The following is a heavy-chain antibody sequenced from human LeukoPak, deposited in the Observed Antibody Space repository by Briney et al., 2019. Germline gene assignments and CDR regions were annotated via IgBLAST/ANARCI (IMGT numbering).Heavy chain of an antibody. D-gene: IGHD4-23*01. J-gene: IGHJ5*02. CDR1: GGTFSSYA. CDR2: IITILGIA. CDR3: ARVIEVEYGGNGIDP. Sequence: GASVKVSCKASGGTFSSYAIIWVRQAPGQGLEWMGRIITILGIANYAQKFQGRVTITADKPTSTAYMELSSLRPEDTAVYYCARVIEVEYGGNGIDPWGQGTLVTVSS. V-gene: IGHV1-69*04.